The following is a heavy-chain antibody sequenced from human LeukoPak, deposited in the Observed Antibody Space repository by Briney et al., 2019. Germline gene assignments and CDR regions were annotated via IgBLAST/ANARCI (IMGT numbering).Heavy chain of an antibody. J-gene: IGHJ2*01. CDR2: IYYSGST. CDR1: GGSISSGDYY. CDR3: ARDAGDSSSWYGNWYFDL. V-gene: IGHV4-61*08. Sequence: SETLSLTCTVSGGSISSGDYYWSWIRQPPGKGLEWIGYIYYSGSTNYNPSLRSRVTISVDTSQNQFSLRLSSVTAADTAVYYCARDAGDSSSWYGNWYFDLWGRGTLVTVSS. D-gene: IGHD6-13*01.